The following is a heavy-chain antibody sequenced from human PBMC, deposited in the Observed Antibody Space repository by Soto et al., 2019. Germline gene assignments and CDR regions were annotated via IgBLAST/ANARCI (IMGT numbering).Heavy chain of an antibody. V-gene: IGHV1-2*02. CDR1: GYTFTGYY. J-gene: IGHJ3*02. CDR2: INPNSGGT. Sequence: GASVKVSCKASGYTFTGYYMHWVRQAPGQGLEWMGWINPNSGGTNYAQKFQGRVTMTRDTSISTAYMELSRLRSDDTAVYYCATEFPESSSWARDDAFDIWGQGTMVTVSS. D-gene: IGHD6-13*01. CDR3: ATEFPESSSWARDDAFDI.